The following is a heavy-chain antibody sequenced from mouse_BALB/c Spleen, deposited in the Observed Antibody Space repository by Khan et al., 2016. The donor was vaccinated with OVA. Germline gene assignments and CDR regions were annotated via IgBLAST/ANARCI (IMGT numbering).Heavy chain of an antibody. CDR3: ARLAYYYDSEGFAY. CDR2: VSTGGHYT. J-gene: IGHJ3*01. Sequence: MQLEESGGDVVRPGGSLKLSCAASGFTFSTYGMSWVRQTPDKRLEWVATVSTGGHYTYYPDTVKGRFTISRDNAKNTLYLQMSSLKSEDTAMFYCARLAYYYDSEGFAYWGQGTLVTDSA. D-gene: IGHD1-1*01. CDR1: GFTFSTYG. V-gene: IGHV5-6*01.